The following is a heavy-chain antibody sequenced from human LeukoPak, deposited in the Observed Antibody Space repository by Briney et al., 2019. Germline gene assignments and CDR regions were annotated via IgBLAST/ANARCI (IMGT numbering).Heavy chain of an antibody. CDR3: ARDFGYGFDY. D-gene: IGHD5-12*01. V-gene: IGHV3-21*01. CDR2: IIISSSYI. Sequence: GGSLRLSCAASGFTFSSYSMNWVRQAPGKGLEWVSSIIISSSYIYYTDSVKGRFTISRGNAKNSMYLQMNRLSAEDTAVYYCARDFGYGFDYWGQGTLVTVSS. CDR1: GFTFSSYS. J-gene: IGHJ4*02.